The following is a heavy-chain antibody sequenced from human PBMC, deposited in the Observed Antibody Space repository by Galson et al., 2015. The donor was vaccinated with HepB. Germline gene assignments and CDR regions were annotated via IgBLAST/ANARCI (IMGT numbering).Heavy chain of an antibody. CDR3: ARLTNVVVPAALSYYYYYMDV. CDR1: GYSFTSYW. D-gene: IGHD2-2*01. Sequence: QSGAEVKKPGESLRISCKGSGYSFTSYWISWVRQMPGKGLEWMGRIDPSDSYTNYSPSFQGHVTISADKSISTAYLQWSSLKASDTAMYYCARLTNVVVPAALSYYYYYMDVWGKGTTVTVSS. CDR2: IDPSDSYT. V-gene: IGHV5-10-1*01. J-gene: IGHJ6*03.